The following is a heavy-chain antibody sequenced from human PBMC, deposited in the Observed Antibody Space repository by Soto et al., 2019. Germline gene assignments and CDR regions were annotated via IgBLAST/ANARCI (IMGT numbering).Heavy chain of an antibody. D-gene: IGHD1-1*01. V-gene: IGHV3-30*03. J-gene: IGHJ6*02. CDR2: ISYDGSSK. Sequence: GGSLRLSCAASGFSFSNYGMHWVRQAPGKGLEWVAVISYDGSSKYHADSVKGRFTISRDNSKNTLHLQMNSLRAEDTGVYYCARVTPGNNLYYFSGLDFWGQGTSVTV. CDR3: ARVTPGNNLYYFSGLDF. CDR1: GFSFSNYG.